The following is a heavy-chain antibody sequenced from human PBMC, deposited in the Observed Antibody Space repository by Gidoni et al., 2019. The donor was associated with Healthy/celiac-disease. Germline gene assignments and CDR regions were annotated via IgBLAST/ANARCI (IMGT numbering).Heavy chain of an antibody. V-gene: IGHV1-69*01. CDR3: AIAVAGIWRYGMDV. J-gene: IGHJ6*02. D-gene: IGHD6-19*01. CDR1: GGTFSSYA. Sequence: QVQLVQSGAEVKTPRSSVKVSCKAAGGTFSSYAISWVRQAPGQGLEWMGGITPIFGTANYAQKFQGRVTITADESTSTAYMELSSLRSEDTAVYYCAIAVAGIWRYGMDVWGQGTTVTVSS. CDR2: ITPIFGTA.